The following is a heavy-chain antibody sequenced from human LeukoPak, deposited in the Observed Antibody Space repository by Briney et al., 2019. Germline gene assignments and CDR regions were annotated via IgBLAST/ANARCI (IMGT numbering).Heavy chain of an antibody. V-gene: IGHV3-30*04. CDR3: ARNKKGDRYTYGHDY. CDR1: GFTFSTYP. Sequence: VQPGRSLRLSCAASGFTFSTYPMHWVRQAPGKGLEWVAVISNDGSNKYYADSVKGRFTLSRDSSKNTLYLQMNSLRAEDTAVYYCARNKKGDRYTYGHDYWGQGTLVTVSS. CDR2: ISNDGSNK. J-gene: IGHJ4*02. D-gene: IGHD5-18*01.